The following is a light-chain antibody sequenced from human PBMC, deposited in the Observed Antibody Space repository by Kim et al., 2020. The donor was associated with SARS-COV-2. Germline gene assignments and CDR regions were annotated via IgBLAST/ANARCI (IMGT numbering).Light chain of an antibody. CDR2: SAS. Sequence: IQLTQSPSSLSASVGDRVTITCRASQGISSYLAWYQQKPGLAPKVLIFSASTLQSGVPSRFSGSGSGTDFTLTISSLQPEDFATYYCQQLSSYPLTFCGGTKVDIK. CDR1: QGISSY. V-gene: IGKV1-9*01. J-gene: IGKJ4*01. CDR3: QQLSSYPLT.